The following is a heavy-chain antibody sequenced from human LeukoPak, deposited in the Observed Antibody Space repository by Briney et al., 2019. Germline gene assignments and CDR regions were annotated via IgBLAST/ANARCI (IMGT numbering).Heavy chain of an antibody. Sequence: PSGTLSLTCAVYGGSFSGYYWSWIRQSPGKGLEWIGEINHSGSTNYNPSLKSRVTISVDTSKKQFSLKLSSVTAADTAVYYCARDYDVLTAYPPTQLFDPWGQGTLVTVSS. CDR2: INHSGST. V-gene: IGHV4-34*01. D-gene: IGHD3-9*01. CDR1: GGSFSGYY. CDR3: ARDYDVLTAYPPTQLFDP. J-gene: IGHJ5*02.